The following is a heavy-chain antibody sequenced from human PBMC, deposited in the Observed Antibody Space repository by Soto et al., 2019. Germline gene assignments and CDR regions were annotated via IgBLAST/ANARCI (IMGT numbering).Heavy chain of an antibody. CDR3: SRVDNGIYRPGDY. CDR2: IYYSGSA. CDR1: GVSISSTTHY. J-gene: IGHJ4*02. Sequence: SETLSLTCTFSGVSISSTTHYCSWFGQHPGKGLEWIGYIYYSGSAYYNPSLKSRVTISIDTSKNQFSLKLSSVTAADTAIYYCSRVDNGIYRPGDYWGQGTLVTVSS. V-gene: IGHV4-31*03. D-gene: IGHD3-16*02.